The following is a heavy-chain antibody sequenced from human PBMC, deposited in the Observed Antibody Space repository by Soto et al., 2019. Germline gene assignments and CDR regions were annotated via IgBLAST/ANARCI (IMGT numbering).Heavy chain of an antibody. D-gene: IGHD3-22*01. CDR2: ISSSSYI. CDR3: ARVFSLNYDSTPAPDDY. J-gene: IGHJ4*02. CDR1: GFTFSSYS. V-gene: IGHV3-21*01. Sequence: GGSLRLSCAASGFTFSSYSMNWVRQAPGKGLEWVSSISSSSYIYYADSVKGRFTISRDNAKNSLYLQMNSLRAEDTAVYYCARVFSLNYDSTPAPDDYWGQGTLVTVSS.